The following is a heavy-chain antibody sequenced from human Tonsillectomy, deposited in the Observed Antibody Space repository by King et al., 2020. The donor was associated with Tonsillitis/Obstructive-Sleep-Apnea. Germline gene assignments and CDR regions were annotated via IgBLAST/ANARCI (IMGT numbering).Heavy chain of an antibody. CDR1: GFTFSSYA. V-gene: IGHV3-23*04. CDR2: ISGSGGST. CDR3: AKGSVVAATAYYYYYYMDV. D-gene: IGHD2-15*01. J-gene: IGHJ6*03. Sequence: VQLVESGGGLVQPGGSLRLSCAASGFTFSSYAMSWVRQAPGKGLEWVSTISGSGGSTNYADSVKGRFTISRDNSKNTLYLQMNSLRAEDTAVYYCAKGSVVAATAYYYYYYMDVWGKGTTVTVSS.